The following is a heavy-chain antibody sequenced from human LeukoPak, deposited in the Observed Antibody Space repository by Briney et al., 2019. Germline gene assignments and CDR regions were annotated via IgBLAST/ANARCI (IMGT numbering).Heavy chain of an antibody. CDR1: GYTLTELS. Sequence: ASVKVSCKVSGYTLTELSMHWVRQAPGKGLEWMGGFDPEDGETIYAQKFQGRVTMTEDTSTDTAYMELSSLRSEDTAVYYCATESGSYYPHDAFDIWGQGTMVTVSS. CDR3: ATESGSYYPHDAFDI. V-gene: IGHV1-24*01. CDR2: FDPEDGET. J-gene: IGHJ3*02. D-gene: IGHD1-26*01.